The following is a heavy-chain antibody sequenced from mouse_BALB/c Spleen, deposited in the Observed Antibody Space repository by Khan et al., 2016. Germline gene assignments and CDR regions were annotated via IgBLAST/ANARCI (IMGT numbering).Heavy chain of an antibody. J-gene: IGHJ4*01. V-gene: IGHV5-12-1*01. CDR1: GFAFSSYD. Sequence: EVELVESGGGLVKPGGSLKLSCAASGFAFSSYDMSWVRQTPEKRLEWVAYISSGGGSTYYPDTVKGRFTISRDNAKNTQYLQMRSTKSEDTAMYYCARQRYGNYYYYAMDYWGQGTSVTVSS. D-gene: IGHD2-1*01. CDR3: ARQRYGNYYYYAMDY. CDR2: ISSGGGST.